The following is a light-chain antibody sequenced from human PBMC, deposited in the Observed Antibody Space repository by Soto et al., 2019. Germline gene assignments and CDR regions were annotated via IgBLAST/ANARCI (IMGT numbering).Light chain of an antibody. CDR2: GTS. CDR1: ESVDNTY. J-gene: IGKJ1*01. V-gene: IGKV3-20*01. CDR3: HQNDSPHRT. Sequence: EIVLTQFPGTLSLSPGDRATLSCRASESVDNTYLAWFQQKPGQPPRLLIYGTSNRAPGIPDRFSGSGSGRDFTLAISRLEPEDFAVYFCHQNDSPHRTFGLGTKVDIK.